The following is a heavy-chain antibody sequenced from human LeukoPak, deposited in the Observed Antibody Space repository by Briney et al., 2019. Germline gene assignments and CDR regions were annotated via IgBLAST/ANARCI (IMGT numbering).Heavy chain of an antibody. Sequence: SETLSLTCTVSGGSISSGSYYWSWIRQPAGKGLEWIGRIYTSGSTNYNPSLKSRVTISVDTSKNQFSLKLSSATAADTAVYYCARVGGVPTPYYFDYWGQGTLVTVSS. D-gene: IGHD3-16*01. CDR3: ARVGGVPTPYYFDY. J-gene: IGHJ4*02. CDR1: GGSISSGSYY. V-gene: IGHV4-61*02. CDR2: IYTSGST.